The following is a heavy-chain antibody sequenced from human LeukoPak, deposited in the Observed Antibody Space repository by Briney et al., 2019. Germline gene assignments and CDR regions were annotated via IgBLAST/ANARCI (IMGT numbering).Heavy chain of an antibody. CDR1: GFTFSNYW. Sequence: PGGSLRLSCAASGFTFSNYWMSWVRQAPEKGLEWVANINQDGGVKQYVASMKGRFTISRDNARDSLYLLMNSLRAEDTAVYYCARDRDDGGFEYWGQGTLVTVSS. J-gene: IGHJ4*02. D-gene: IGHD4-23*01. V-gene: IGHV3-7*01. CDR2: INQDGGVK. CDR3: ARDRDDGGFEY.